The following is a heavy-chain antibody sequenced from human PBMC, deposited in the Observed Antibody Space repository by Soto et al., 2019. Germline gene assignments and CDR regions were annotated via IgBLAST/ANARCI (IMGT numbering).Heavy chain of an antibody. CDR1: GGSISSYY. CDR2: IYYSGST. CDR3: ARVTRKGVYYNILLDLGLSPSNTQPCPRLSGCSFADTACSWNCL. D-gene: IGHD5-18*01. J-gene: IGHJ2*01. V-gene: IGHV4-59*01. Sequence: SETLSLTCTVSGGSISSYYWSWIRQPPGKGLEWIGYIYYSGSTNYNPSLKSRVTISVDTSKNQFSLKLSSVTAADTAVYYCARVTRKGVYYNILLDLGLSPSNTQPCPRLSGCSFADTACSWNCLWS.